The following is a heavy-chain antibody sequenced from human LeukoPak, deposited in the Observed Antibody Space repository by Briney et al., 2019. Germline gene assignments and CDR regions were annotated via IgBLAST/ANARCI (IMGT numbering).Heavy chain of an antibody. D-gene: IGHD6-13*01. V-gene: IGHV4-34*01. CDR3: ARRSGYSSSWYSRAGYFDY. J-gene: IGHJ4*02. CDR1: GGAFSGYY. CDR2: INHSGST. Sequence: SETLSLTCAVYGGAFSGYYWSWIRQPPGKGLEWIGEINHSGSTNYNPSLKSRVTISVDTSKDQFSLKLSSVTAADTAVYYCARRSGYSSSWYSRAGYFDYWGQGTLVTVSS.